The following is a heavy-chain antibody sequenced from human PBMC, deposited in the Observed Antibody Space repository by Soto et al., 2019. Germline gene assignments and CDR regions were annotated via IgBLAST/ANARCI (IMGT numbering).Heavy chain of an antibody. CDR2: IKFDGSGI. CDR3: ARDSGYSSVDSVNHYFDY. J-gene: IGHJ4*02. V-gene: IGHV3-7*01. D-gene: IGHD5-12*01. CDR1: GFTFSVYW. Sequence: EVQLVESGGKVVQPGGSLRLSCVASGFTFSVYWMSWVRQAPGEGLEWVATIKFDGSGIQYADSVKGRFSISRDNAGNSVYLQMNSLRAEDTAVYYCARDSGYSSVDSVNHYFDYLGQGALVTVTS.